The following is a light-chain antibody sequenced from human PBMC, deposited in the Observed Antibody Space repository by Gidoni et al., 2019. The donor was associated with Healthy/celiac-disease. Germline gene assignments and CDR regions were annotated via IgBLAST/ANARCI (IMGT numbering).Light chain of an antibody. J-gene: IGKJ1*01. CDR2: WAS. V-gene: IGKV4-1*01. CDR1: QSVLYSSNNKNY. CDR3: QQYYSTPWT. Sequence: VALGERATINCKSSQSVLYSSNNKNYLAWYQQKPGQPPKLLIYWASTRESGVPDRFSGSGSGTDFTLTISSLQAEDVAVYYCQQYYSTPWTFGQXTKVEIK.